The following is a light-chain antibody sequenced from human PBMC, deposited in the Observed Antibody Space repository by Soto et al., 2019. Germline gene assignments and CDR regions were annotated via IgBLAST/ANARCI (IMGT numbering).Light chain of an antibody. V-gene: IGLV2-14*02. Sequence: QSVLTQPASVSGSPGQSITISCTGTSSDVGSYTLVSWYQQHPGKAPKLMIYEVSNRPSGVSNRFSGSKSGNTASLTISGLQAEDEADYYCSSYTSSRDVVFGGGTKLTVL. CDR1: SSDVGSYTL. CDR2: EVS. J-gene: IGLJ2*01. CDR3: SSYTSSRDVV.